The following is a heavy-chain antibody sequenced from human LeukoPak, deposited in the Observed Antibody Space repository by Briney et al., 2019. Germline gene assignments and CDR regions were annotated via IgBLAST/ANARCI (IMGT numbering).Heavy chain of an antibody. J-gene: IGHJ4*02. CDR2: INPNSGGT. CDR1: GYTFTGYY. Sequence: GASVKVSCKASGYTFTGYYMHWVRQAPGQGLEWMGRINPNSGGTNYAQKFQGRVTMTRDTSISTAYMELSRLRSDDTAVYYCARDRGLPVATIAALDYWGQGTVVTVSS. CDR3: ARDRGLPVATIAALDY. V-gene: IGHV1-2*06. D-gene: IGHD5-12*01.